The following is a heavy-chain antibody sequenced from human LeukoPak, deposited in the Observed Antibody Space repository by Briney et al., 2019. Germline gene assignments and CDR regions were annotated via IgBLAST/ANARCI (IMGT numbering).Heavy chain of an antibody. V-gene: IGHV3-11*01. D-gene: IGHD1-26*01. CDR3: ARDPESGTSFDY. CDR2: ISSTGSTI. Sequence: GGSLRLSCAASGFTFSKYYMSWIRQAPGKGLEWVSYISSTGSTIYYADSVKGRFTISRDNAKNSLYLQMNSLRAEDTAVYYCARDPESGTSFDYWGQGTLVTVSS. J-gene: IGHJ4*02. CDR1: GFTFSKYY.